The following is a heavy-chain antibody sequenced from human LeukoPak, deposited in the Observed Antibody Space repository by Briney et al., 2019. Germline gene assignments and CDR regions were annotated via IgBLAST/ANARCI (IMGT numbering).Heavy chain of an antibody. CDR2: IYYSGST. Sequence: PSETLSLTCTVSGGSISSYYWSWIRQPPGKGLEWIGYIYYSGSTNYNPSLKSRVTISVDTSKNQFSLKLSSVTAADTAVYYCARPAADRDGYNLWGQGTLVTVSS. CDR3: ARPAADRDGYNL. V-gene: IGHV4-59*08. CDR1: GGSISSYY. D-gene: IGHD5-24*01. J-gene: IGHJ4*02.